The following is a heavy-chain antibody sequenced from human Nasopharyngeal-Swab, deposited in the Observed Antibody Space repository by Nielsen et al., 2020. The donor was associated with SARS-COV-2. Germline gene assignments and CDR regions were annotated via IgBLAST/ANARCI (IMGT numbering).Heavy chain of an antibody. J-gene: IGHJ6*02. CDR2: IYHSGST. D-gene: IGHD2-8*02. CDR3: ARLSGDYYYGMDV. CDR1: GGSISSGGYS. Sequence: SETLSLTCAVSGGSISSGGYSWSWIRQPPGKGLEWVGYIYHSGSTYYNPSLKSRVTISVDTSKNQFSLKLSSVTAADTAVYYCARLSGDYYYGMDVWGQGTTVTVSS. V-gene: IGHV4-30-2*01.